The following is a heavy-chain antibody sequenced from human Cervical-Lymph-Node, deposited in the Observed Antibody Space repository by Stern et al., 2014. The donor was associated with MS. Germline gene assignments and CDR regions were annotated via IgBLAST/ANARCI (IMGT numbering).Heavy chain of an antibody. CDR2: IAWDDDN. J-gene: IGHJ4*02. CDR3: AAGHGYDLNF. D-gene: IGHD5-12*01. Sequence: QVTLKESGPALVRPTQTLTLTCSFSGVSLVSSGMGVNWIRQPPGKALEWRALIAWDDDNYYSTSLKTRLTISTDTSKTQVVLTLTNTDPADTATYFCAAGHGYDLNFWGQGTLVTVSS. V-gene: IGHV2-70*01. CDR1: GVSLVSSGMG.